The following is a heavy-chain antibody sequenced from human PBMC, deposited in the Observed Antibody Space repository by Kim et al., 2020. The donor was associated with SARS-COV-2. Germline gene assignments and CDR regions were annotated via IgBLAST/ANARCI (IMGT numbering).Heavy chain of an antibody. CDR2: IYYSGST. D-gene: IGHD4-17*01. J-gene: IGHJ3*02. Sequence: SETLSLTCTVSGGSISSSSYYWGWIRQPPGKGLEWIGSIYYSGSTYYNPSLKSRVTISVDTSKNQFSLKLSSVTAADTAVYYCARDCMTTVVNYAFDIWGQGTMVTVSS. V-gene: IGHV4-39*07. CDR1: GGSISSSSYY. CDR3: ARDCMTTVVNYAFDI.